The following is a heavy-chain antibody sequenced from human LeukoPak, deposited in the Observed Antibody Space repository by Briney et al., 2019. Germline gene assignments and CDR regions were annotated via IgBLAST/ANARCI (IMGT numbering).Heavy chain of an antibody. V-gene: IGHV3-23*01. CDR3: AKSGYNRFDY. Sequence: PGGTLRLSCVASGFTFSRHGMNWVRQAPGKGLEWVSSISGSGSGGSTYYADSVKGRFTISRDNSKNTLYLQMNSLRAEDTAVYYCAKSGYNRFDYWGQGTLVTVSS. CDR1: GFTFSRHG. CDR2: ISGSGSGGST. J-gene: IGHJ4*02. D-gene: IGHD5-24*01.